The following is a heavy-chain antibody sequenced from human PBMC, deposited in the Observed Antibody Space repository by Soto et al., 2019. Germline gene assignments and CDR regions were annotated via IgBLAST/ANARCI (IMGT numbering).Heavy chain of an antibody. CDR2: IIPISGTA. CDR1: GGTLSSYP. Sequence: QVQLVQSGAEVKKPGSSVKVSCNASGGTLSSYPIIWGRQAPVQGLECMGGIIPISGTAHYAQKFQGRVTITADKSPSTASMELSSLRSEDTAVYYCARDDGVDPNDYYYGTDDWGQEITGTVAS. D-gene: IGHD1-1*01. V-gene: IGHV1-69*06. CDR3: ARDDGVDPNDYYYGTDD. J-gene: IGHJ6*02.